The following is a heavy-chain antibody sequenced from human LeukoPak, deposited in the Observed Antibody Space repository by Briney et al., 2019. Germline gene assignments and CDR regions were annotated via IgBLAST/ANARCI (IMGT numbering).Heavy chain of an antibody. J-gene: IGHJ4*02. CDR3: AKGNYGYYFDY. Sequence: GGSLRLSCAVSGFTFDDYAMHWVRQAPGKGLEWVSLISGDGATTYYADSVKGRFTISRDNSKNTLYLQMNNLRAEDTAVYYCAKGNYGYYFDYWGQGTLVIVSS. CDR1: GFTFDDYA. CDR2: ISGDGATT. D-gene: IGHD3-16*01. V-gene: IGHV3-43*02.